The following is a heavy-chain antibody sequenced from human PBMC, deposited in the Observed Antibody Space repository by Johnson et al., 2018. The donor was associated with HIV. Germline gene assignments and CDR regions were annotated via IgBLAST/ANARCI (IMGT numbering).Heavy chain of an antibody. J-gene: IGHJ3*02. Sequence: VQLVESGGGLVQPGGSLRLSCAASGLTVSGNYMTWVRQAPGTGLEWVSVIFSGGSTYYAGSVHGRFPISRDNSKNTLYLQMNSLRAEDTAVYYCARACRDGYTCDAFDIWGQGTMVTVSS. D-gene: IGHD5-24*01. V-gene: IGHV3-66*01. CDR2: IFSGGST. CDR1: GLTVSGNY. CDR3: ARACRDGYTCDAFDI.